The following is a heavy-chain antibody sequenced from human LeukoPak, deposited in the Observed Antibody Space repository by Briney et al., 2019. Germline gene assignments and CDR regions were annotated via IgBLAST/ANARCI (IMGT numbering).Heavy chain of an antibody. J-gene: IGHJ4*02. CDR1: GFTFSSYG. CDR3: AKDEIEYSSGWYDDFCFDY. D-gene: IGHD6-19*01. Sequence: PGGSLRLSCAASGFTFSSYGMHWVRQAPGKGLEWVAVIWYDGSNKYYADSVKGRFTISRDNSKNTLYLQMNSLRAEDTAVYYCAKDEIEYSSGWYDDFCFDYWGQGTLVTVSS. V-gene: IGHV3-33*06. CDR2: IWYDGSNK.